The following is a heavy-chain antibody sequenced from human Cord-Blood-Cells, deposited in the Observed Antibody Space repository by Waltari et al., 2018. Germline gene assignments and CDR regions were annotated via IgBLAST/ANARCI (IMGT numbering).Heavy chain of an antibody. CDR3: ARTCGSSTSCFDY. J-gene: IGHJ4*02. Sequence: QLQLQESGPGLVKPSETLSLTCTVSGGSISSSSYYWGWIRQPPGKGLEWIGSIYYSGGTSYTPSLKSRVTISVDTSKNQFSLKLSSVTAADTAVYYCARTCGSSTSCFDYWGQGTLVTVSS. V-gene: IGHV4-39*01. CDR1: GGSISSSSYY. CDR2: IYYSGGT. D-gene: IGHD2-2*01.